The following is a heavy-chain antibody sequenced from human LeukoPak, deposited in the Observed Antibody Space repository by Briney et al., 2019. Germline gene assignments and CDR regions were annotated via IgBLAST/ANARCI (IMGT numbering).Heavy chain of an antibody. Sequence: ASVKVSCKASGYTFTSYAMHWVRQAPGQRLEWMGWINAGNGNTKYSQKFQGRVTITRDTSASTAYMELSSLRSEDTAVYYCARQSTPHGNFDYWGQGTLVTVSS. V-gene: IGHV1-3*01. D-gene: IGHD5-24*01. CDR3: ARQSTPHGNFDY. CDR2: INAGNGNT. J-gene: IGHJ4*02. CDR1: GYTFTSYA.